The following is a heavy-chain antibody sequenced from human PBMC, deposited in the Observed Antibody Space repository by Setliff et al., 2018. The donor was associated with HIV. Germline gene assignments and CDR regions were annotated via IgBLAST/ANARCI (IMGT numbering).Heavy chain of an antibody. V-gene: IGHV4-38-2*01. CDR2: IYHSGST. J-gene: IGHJ6*03. CDR1: GYAISSSGYY. D-gene: IGHD6-13*01. CDR3: ARHRDPPGSSWIYYYYYMDL. Sequence: SETLSLTCAVSGYAISSSGYYWGWIRQPPGKGLEWIGSIYHSGSTYYNPSLKSRVTISLDTSKNQFSLKLSSVTAADTGVYYCARHRDPPGSSWIYYYYYMDLWGEGTTVTVS.